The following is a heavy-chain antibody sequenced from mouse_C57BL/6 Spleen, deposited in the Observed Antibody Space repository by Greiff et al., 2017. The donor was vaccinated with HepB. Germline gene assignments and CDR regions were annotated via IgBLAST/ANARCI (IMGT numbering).Heavy chain of an antibody. V-gene: IGHV1-69*01. J-gene: IGHJ1*03. D-gene: IGHD4-1*01. CDR1: GYTFTSYW. Sequence: QVQLQQPGAELVMPGASVKLSCKASGYTFTSYWMHWVKQRPGQGLEWIGEIDPSDSYNNYNQKFKGKSTLTVDKSYSTAYMKLSSLTSEDSAVYYCARRPPRDALTWDEGYFDVWGTRTTVTVSS. CDR3: ARRPPRDALTWDEGYFDV. CDR2: IDPSDSYN.